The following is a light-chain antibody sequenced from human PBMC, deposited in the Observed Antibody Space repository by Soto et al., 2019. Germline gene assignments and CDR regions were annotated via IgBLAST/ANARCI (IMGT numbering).Light chain of an antibody. V-gene: IGKV1-39*01. CDR3: QQSNSLHQT. J-gene: IGKJ1*01. Sequence: DIQMTQSPSSLSASVGDRVTITCRASQSISSNLNWYQQKPGKAPKLLIYTAASLQSGVPSRFSGSGSGTDFTLTIASLQLEDFATYYCQQSNSLHQTFGQGTKVDIK. CDR2: TAA. CDR1: QSISSN.